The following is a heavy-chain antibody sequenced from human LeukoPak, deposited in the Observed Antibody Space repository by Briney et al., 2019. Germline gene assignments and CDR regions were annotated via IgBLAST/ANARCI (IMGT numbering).Heavy chain of an antibody. J-gene: IGHJ4*02. CDR2: INHSGIT. CDR3: ARARGTEAIDY. Sequence: SETLSLTCGVYGGSFSGYYWTWIRQPPGKGLEWIGEINHSGITNYNPSLKSRVTTSVDTSKNQFSLKVSSVTAADTAVYYCARARGTEAIDYWGQGTLVTVSS. CDR1: GGSFSGYY. V-gene: IGHV4-34*01. D-gene: IGHD6-25*01.